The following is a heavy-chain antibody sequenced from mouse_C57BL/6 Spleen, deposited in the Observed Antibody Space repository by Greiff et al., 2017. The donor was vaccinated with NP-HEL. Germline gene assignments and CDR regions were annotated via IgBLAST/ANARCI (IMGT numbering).Heavy chain of an antibody. V-gene: IGHV1-63*01. CDR2: IYPGGGYT. J-gene: IGHJ2*01. CDR1: GYTFTNYW. Sequence: QVQLQQSGAELVRPGTSVKMSCKASGYTFTNYWIGWAKQRPGHGLEWIGDIYPGGGYTNYNEKFKGKATLTADKSSSTAYMQFSSLTSEDSAIYYCAREDGYYFDYWGQGTTLTVSS. CDR3: AREDGYYFDY. D-gene: IGHD2-3*01.